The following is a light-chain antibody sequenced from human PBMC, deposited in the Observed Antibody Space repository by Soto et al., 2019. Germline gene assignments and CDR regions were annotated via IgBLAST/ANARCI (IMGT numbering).Light chain of an antibody. CDR3: QVWDTTSDLPV. CDR2: DDS. CDR1: TIGSKS. J-gene: IGLJ1*01. Sequence: SYELTQPPSVSVAPGQTARITCGGDTIGSKSVHWYQQKPGQAPVLVVYDDSDRPSGIPERFSGSTSGNTATLTISRVEAGDEADYYCQVWDTTSDLPVFGNGTKVTVL. V-gene: IGLV3-21*02.